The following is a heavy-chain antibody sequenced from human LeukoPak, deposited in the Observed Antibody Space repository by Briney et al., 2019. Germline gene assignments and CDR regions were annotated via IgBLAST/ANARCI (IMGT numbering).Heavy chain of an antibody. V-gene: IGHV3-23*01. CDR1: GFTFSSYA. J-gene: IGHJ4*02. CDR2: ISGSGGST. Sequence: GGSLRLSCAASGFTFSSYAMGRVRQAPGKGLEWVSAISGSGGSTYYADSVKGRFTISRDNSKNTLYLQMNSLRAEDTAVYYCAKEQDIVVVPAAILDWGQGTLVTVSS. CDR3: AKEQDIVVVPAAILD. D-gene: IGHD2-2*02.